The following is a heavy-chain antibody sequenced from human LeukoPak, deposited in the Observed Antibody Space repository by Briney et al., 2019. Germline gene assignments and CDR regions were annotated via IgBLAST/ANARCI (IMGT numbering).Heavy chain of an antibody. Sequence: SETLSLTCTVSGGSISSYYWSWIRQPPGKGLEWIACISYSGSTKYNPSLKSRVTISVDTSKNQLSLKLSSVTAADTAVYYCARDIPGPWGVTTHWGQGTLVTVSS. CDR1: GGSISSYY. CDR2: ISYSGST. D-gene: IGHD4-17*01. J-gene: IGHJ4*02. CDR3: ARDIPGPWGVTTH. V-gene: IGHV4-59*01.